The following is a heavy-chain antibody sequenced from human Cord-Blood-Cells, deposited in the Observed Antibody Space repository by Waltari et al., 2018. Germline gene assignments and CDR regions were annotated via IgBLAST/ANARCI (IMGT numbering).Heavy chain of an antibody. CDR3: ARVSYSKLVDY. Sequence: QVQLVQSGAEVKQPGASVKLSCKAAGYTFTSYAINWVRQATGQGLEWMGWMNPNSGNTGYAQKFQGRVTMTRNTSISTAYMELSSLRSEDTAVYYCARVSYSKLVDYWGQGTLVTVSS. D-gene: IGHD6-13*01. J-gene: IGHJ4*02. V-gene: IGHV1-8*01. CDR2: MNPNSGNT. CDR1: GYTFTSYA.